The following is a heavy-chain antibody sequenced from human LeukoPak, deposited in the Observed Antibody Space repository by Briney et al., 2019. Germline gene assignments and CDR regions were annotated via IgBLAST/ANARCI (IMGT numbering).Heavy chain of an antibody. J-gene: IGHJ6*03. CDR1: GFTFSSYE. Sequence: GGSLRLSCAASGFTFSSYEMNWVRQAPGKGLEWVSYISSSGSTIYYADSVKGRFTISRDNAKNSLYLQMNSLRAEDTAVYYCARDQYYYYYMDVWGKGTTVTISS. CDR3: ARDQYYYYYMDV. CDR2: ISSSGSTI. V-gene: IGHV3-48*03.